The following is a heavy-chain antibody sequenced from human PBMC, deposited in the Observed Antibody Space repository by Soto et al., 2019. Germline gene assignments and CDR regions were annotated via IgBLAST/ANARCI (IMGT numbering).Heavy chain of an antibody. CDR3: ARGTYSGYDAAFFDY. V-gene: IGHV4-59*01. Sequence: SETLSLTCTVSGGSISSYYWSWIRQPPGKGLEWIGYIYYSGSTNYNPSLKSRDTISEDTSKNQFSLKLRSVTAADMAEYYCARGTYSGYDAAFFDYWGQGTLVTVSS. J-gene: IGHJ4*02. D-gene: IGHD5-12*01. CDR1: GGSISSYY. CDR2: IYYSGST.